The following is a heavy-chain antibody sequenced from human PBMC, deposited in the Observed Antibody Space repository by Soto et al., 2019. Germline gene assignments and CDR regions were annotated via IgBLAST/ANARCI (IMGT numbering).Heavy chain of an antibody. J-gene: IGHJ4*02. D-gene: IGHD2-2*01. CDR1: GFTFSSYA. CDR3: AIIPHRLFWEPAQPLDY. CDR2: ISYDGSNK. Sequence: GGSLRLSCAASGFTFSSYAMHWVRQAPGKGLEWVAVISYDGSNKYYADSVKGRFTISRDNSKNTLYLQMNSLRAEDTAVYYCAIIPHRLFWEPAQPLDYWGQGTLVTVSS. V-gene: IGHV3-30-3*01.